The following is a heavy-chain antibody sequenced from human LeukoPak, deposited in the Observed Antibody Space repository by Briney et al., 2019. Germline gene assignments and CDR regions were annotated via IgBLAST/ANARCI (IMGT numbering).Heavy chain of an antibody. CDR2: MWYDGSNK. CDR3: ARASGPFDI. J-gene: IGHJ3*02. CDR1: GFIFSTYG. Sequence: PGGSLRLSCAASGFIFSTYGMHWVRQAPGKGLEWVAVMWYDGSNKYYADSVKGRFTISRDNSRNTLYLQMNSLRAEDTAVYYCARASGPFDIWGQGTMVTVSS. V-gene: IGHV3-33*01. D-gene: IGHD3-10*01.